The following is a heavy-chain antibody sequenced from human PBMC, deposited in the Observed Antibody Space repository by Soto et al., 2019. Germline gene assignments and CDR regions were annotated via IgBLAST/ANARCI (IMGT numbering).Heavy chain of an antibody. CDR3: ATDLRRAVYSSCWRKGVGYGMDV. D-gene: IGHD6-13*01. CDR1: GYTLTEFS. CDR2: FDPEDGET. Sequence: ASVKVSCKVSGYTLTEFSMHWVRQAPGKGLEWMGGFDPEDGETIYAQKFQGRVTMTEDTSTDTAYMELSSLRSEDTAVYYCATDLRRAVYSSCWRKGVGYGMDVWGQGTTVTVSS. J-gene: IGHJ6*02. V-gene: IGHV1-24*01.